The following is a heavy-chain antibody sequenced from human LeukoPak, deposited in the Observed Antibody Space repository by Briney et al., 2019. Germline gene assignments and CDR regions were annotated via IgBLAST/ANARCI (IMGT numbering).Heavy chain of an antibody. D-gene: IGHD2-2*01. CDR1: GYTFTSYY. CDR3: AREIVVVPAAQPQYYYYYGMDV. V-gene: IGHV1-8*01. CDR2: MNPNSGNT. Sequence: ASVKVSCKASGYTFTSYYMHWVRQATGQGLEWVGWMNPNSGNTGYAQKFQGRVTMTRNTSISTAYMELSSLRSEDTAVYYCAREIVVVPAAQPQYYYYYGMDVWGQGTTVTVSS. J-gene: IGHJ6*02.